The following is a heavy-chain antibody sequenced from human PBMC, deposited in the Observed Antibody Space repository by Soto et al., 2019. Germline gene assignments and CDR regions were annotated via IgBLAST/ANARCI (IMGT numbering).Heavy chain of an antibody. V-gene: IGHV1-69*08. D-gene: IGHD6-19*01. Sequence: QVQLVQSGAEVKKPGSSVKVSCKASGGTFSSYTISWVRQAPGQGLEWLVRIIPILGIANYAQKFQGRVTITADKATSTAYMELSSLRSEDTAVYYCARDEGRVAVAGDYYYYGMDVWGEGTTVTVSS. CDR2: IIPILGIA. J-gene: IGHJ6*04. CDR1: GGTFSSYT. CDR3: ARDEGRVAVAGDYYYYGMDV.